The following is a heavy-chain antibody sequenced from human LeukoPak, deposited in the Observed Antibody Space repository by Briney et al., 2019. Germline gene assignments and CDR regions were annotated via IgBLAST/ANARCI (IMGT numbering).Heavy chain of an antibody. V-gene: IGHV4-39*01. CDR3: ARTLYSSSWFFDY. CDR1: GGSISSSSYY. CDR2: IYYSGSI. Sequence: PSETLSLTCTVSGGSISSSSYYWGWIRQPPGKGLEWIGSIYYSGSIYYNPSLKSRITITVDTSKNQFSLKLSSVTAADTAVYYCARTLYSSSWFFDYWGQGTLVTVSS. J-gene: IGHJ4*02. D-gene: IGHD6-13*01.